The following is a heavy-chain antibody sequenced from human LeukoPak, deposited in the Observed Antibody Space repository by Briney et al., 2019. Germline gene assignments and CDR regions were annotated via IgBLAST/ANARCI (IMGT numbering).Heavy chain of an antibody. V-gene: IGHV4-4*09. CDR3: ARHRSPSSLSYFDI. CDR2: IYTSETT. Sequence: PSETLSLTCTVSGASINSYYWSWIRQPPAKGLEWIGYIYTSETTKYNPSLRSRVSISIDTSKNQFSLRLSSMTAADTAVYYCARHRSPSSLSYFDIWGQGTLVIVSS. J-gene: IGHJ4*02. D-gene: IGHD6-19*01. CDR1: GASINSYY.